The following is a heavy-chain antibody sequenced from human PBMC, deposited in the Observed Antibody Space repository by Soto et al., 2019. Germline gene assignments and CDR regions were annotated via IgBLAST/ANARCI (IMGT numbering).Heavy chain of an antibody. CDR3: ARHTPDYYYYGMDV. CDR2: IYPGDSDT. CDR1: GYSFTIHC. V-gene: IGHV5-51*01. J-gene: IGHJ6*02. Sequence: PGESLKISCNCSGYSFTIHCIGLVRQMPGKGLEWMGIIYPGDSDTIYSPSFQGQVTISADKSISTAYLQWSSLKASDTAMYYCARHTPDYYYYGMDVWGQGTTVTVSS.